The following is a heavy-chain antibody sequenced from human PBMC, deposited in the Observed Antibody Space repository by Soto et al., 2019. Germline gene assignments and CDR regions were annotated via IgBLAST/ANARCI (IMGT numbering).Heavy chain of an antibody. CDR1: GFSLSTSGVG. J-gene: IGHJ5*02. CDR3: AYSGNAYGSGSYLP. V-gene: IGHV2-5*02. D-gene: IGHD3-10*01. Sequence: QITLKESGPTLVKPTQTLTLTCTFSGFSLSTSGVGVGWIRQPPGKALEWLALIYWDDDKRYSPSLKSRLTITKDTSKNQVVLAMTNMDPVDTATYYCAYSGNAYGSGSYLPWGQVTLVTVSS. CDR2: IYWDDDK.